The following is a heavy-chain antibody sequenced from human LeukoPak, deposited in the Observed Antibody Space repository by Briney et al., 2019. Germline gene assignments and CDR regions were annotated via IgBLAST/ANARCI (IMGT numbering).Heavy chain of an antibody. CDR3: AGDGRVWGSFQFDP. Sequence: PSETLSLTCAVYGGSFSGYYWSWIRQPPGKGLEWIGEINHSGSTNYNPSLKSRVTISVDTSKNQFSLKLSPVTAADTAVYYCAGDGRVWGSFQFDPWGQGTLVTVSS. CDR1: GGSFSGYY. CDR2: INHSGST. D-gene: IGHD3-16*01. V-gene: IGHV4-34*01. J-gene: IGHJ5*02.